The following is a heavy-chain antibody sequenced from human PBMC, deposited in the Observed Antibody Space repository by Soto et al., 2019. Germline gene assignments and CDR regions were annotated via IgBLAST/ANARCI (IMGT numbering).Heavy chain of an antibody. CDR2: IYFTGST. CDR3: ARHMAPGGTGNFDS. CDR1: GGSIDSFY. V-gene: IGHV4-59*01. Sequence: SETLSLTCTVAGGSIDSFYWDWFRQPPGKGLEWIGYIYFTGSTNYNPSLTSRVTISVDSSKRQFSLRLTSVSAADTAVYFCARHMAPGGTGNFDSWGQGLLVTVSS. J-gene: IGHJ4*02. D-gene: IGHD3-10*01.